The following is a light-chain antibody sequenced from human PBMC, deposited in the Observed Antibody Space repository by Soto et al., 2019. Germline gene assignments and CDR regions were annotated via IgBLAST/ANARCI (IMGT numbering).Light chain of an antibody. CDR2: GAS. CDR3: QQSYSAPRYT. V-gene: IGKV1-39*01. Sequence: DIPMTQSPSSLSASVGDRVTITCRASQSIITYLNWYQQKPGKAPKLLIYGASTLQSGVPSRFSGSGSGTDFTLTISSLQPEDFATYYCQQSYSAPRYTFGQGTKLETK. CDR1: QSIITY. J-gene: IGKJ2*01.